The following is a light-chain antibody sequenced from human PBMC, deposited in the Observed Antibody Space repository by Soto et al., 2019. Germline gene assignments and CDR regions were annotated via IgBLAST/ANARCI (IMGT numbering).Light chain of an antibody. CDR3: QQYPTFYRP. Sequence: DIQMTQSPSTVSASVGDRITITCRASQSINTWLAWYRQRPGEAPQLLTYDGSTLAMGVPPRFSGSGAGTDFTLSVGRLQPDDFATFSCQQYPTFYRPFGQGPEVE. V-gene: IGKV1-5*01. CDR1: QSINTW. CDR2: DGS. J-gene: IGKJ1*01.